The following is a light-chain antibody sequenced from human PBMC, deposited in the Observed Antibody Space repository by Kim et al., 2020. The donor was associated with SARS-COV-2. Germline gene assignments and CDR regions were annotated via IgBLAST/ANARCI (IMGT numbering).Light chain of an antibody. CDR1: QSVSSY. V-gene: IGKV3-11*01. CDR3: QPRSNWPLT. J-gene: IGKJ4*01. CDR2: DAS. Sequence: EIVLTQSPATLSLSPGERATLSCRASQSVSSYLAWYQQKPGQAPRLLIYDASNRATGIPARFSGSGSGTDFTLTISSLEPEDFAVYYCQPRSNWPLTFGGGTNVDIK.